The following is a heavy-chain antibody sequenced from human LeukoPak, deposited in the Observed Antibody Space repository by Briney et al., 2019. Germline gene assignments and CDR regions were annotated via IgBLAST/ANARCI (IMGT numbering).Heavy chain of an antibody. Sequence: GGSLRLSCGASGFTFSSFGMHWVRQAPGKGLEWVAFIRFDGSNKYYADSVKGRFTISRDNSKNTLFLQVNSLRAEDTAVYYCARDHFHVPVTTTVWYYYYMDVWGKGTTVTISS. CDR2: IRFDGSNK. D-gene: IGHD4-17*01. J-gene: IGHJ6*03. CDR3: ARDHFHVPVTTTVWYYYYMDV. V-gene: IGHV3-30*02. CDR1: GFTFSSFG.